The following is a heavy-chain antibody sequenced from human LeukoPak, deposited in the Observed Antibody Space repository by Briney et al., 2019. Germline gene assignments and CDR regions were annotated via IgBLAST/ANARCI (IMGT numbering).Heavy chain of an antibody. CDR3: ARADKHHYYHYGMDV. CDR2: IYYSGST. J-gene: IGHJ6*04. V-gene: IGHV4-59*01. Sequence: WETLSLTCTVSGGSISSDYWSWIRQPPGKGLEWIGYIYYSGSTNYNPSLKSRVTISVDTSKNQFSLKLSSVTAADTAVYYCARADKHHYYHYGMDVWGKGSTVTVSS. CDR1: GGSISSDY. D-gene: IGHD2-15*01.